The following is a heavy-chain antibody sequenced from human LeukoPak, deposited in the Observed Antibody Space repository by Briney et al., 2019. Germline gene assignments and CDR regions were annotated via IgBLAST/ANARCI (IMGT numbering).Heavy chain of an antibody. D-gene: IGHD4-23*01. J-gene: IGHJ3*02. V-gene: IGHV3-9*01. Sequence: GGSLRLSCAASGFTFSSYAMNWVRQAPGKGLEWVSGISWNSGSIGYADSVKGRFTISRDNAKNSLYLQMNSLRAEDTALYYCAKDTSYGGNSDAFDIWGQGTMVTVSS. CDR2: ISWNSGSI. CDR1: GFTFSSYA. CDR3: AKDTSYGGNSDAFDI.